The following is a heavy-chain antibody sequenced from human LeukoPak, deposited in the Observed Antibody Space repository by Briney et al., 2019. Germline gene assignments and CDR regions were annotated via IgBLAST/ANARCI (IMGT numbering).Heavy chain of an antibody. D-gene: IGHD3-22*01. CDR3: AKVLHRITMIVSSAFDI. J-gene: IGHJ3*02. CDR1: GFTFDDYA. Sequence: GGSLRLSCAASGFTFDDYAMHWVRQAPGKGLEWVSGISWNSGSIGYADSVKGRFTISRDNAKNSLYLQMNSLRAEDTALYYCAKVLHRITMIVSSAFDIWGQGTMVTVSS. V-gene: IGHV3-9*01. CDR2: ISWNSGSI.